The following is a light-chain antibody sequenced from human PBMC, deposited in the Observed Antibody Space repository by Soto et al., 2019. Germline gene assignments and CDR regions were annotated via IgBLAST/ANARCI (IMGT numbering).Light chain of an antibody. CDR1: QSFSSN. Sequence: ELVMTQSPATLSVSPGERATLSCRASQSFSSNVAWYQQKPGQAPRLLIYGTSTRVTGIPARFSGSGSGTEFTLTISSLQSEDFAVYHCLQRSNWPLTFGGGTKVEIK. CDR2: GTS. CDR3: LQRSNWPLT. J-gene: IGKJ4*01. V-gene: IGKV3-15*01.